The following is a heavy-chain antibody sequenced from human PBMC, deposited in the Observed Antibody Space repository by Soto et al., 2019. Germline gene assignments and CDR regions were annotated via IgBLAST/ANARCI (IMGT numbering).Heavy chain of an antibody. D-gene: IGHD6-6*01. CDR1: GFTFSNYS. Sequence: HPVGSLRLSCAASGFTFSNYSMSWVRQAPGKGLEWVSGMNSGGRSYYADSVKGRFTISRDTSKNMLYLQMNSLRADDTAVFYCAKALQYSSSRDYFYYGMDVWGQGTTVTVSS. CDR2: MNSGGRS. J-gene: IGHJ6*02. CDR3: AKALQYSSSRDYFYYGMDV. V-gene: IGHV3-23*01.